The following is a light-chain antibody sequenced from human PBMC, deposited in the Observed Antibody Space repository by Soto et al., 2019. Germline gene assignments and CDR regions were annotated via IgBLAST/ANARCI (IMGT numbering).Light chain of an antibody. V-gene: IGKV1-17*01. CDR2: GAS. CDR1: QGIRND. CDR3: QQYSSFPLT. Sequence: IQMTQSPSSLSASVGDRVTITCRATQGIRNDLGWYQQKPGKAPKRXIYGASSLQSGVPSRFSGSGAGTEFTRTISSLQPEDVETYYCQQYSSFPLTFGGGTKVDIK. J-gene: IGKJ4*01.